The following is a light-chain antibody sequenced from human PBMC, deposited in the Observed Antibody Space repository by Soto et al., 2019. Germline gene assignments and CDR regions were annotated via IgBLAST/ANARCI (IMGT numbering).Light chain of an antibody. CDR2: GAS. CDR1: QSVSSNF. V-gene: IGKV3-20*01. J-gene: IGKJ4*01. CDR3: RKYRTSLGFP. Sequence: EIVLTQSPGTLSLSPGERATLSCRASQSVSSNFLAWYQEKLGQAPRLLIYGASKRATGIPDRFSGSGSGTDFTPTISRLEPEDFAVYYCRKYRTSLGFPVGGGTKVDIK.